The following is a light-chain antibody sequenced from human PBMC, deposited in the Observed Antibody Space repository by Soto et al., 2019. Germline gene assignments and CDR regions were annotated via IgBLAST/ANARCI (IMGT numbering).Light chain of an antibody. CDR3: QQYGSSPWT. CDR2: GAS. J-gene: IGKJ1*01. Sequence: EIVLTQSPGTLSLSPGERATLSCRASQSVSSSYLAWYQQKPGQAPRPLIYGASSRAIGIPDRFSGSGSGTDFTLTISRLEPEDFAVYYCQQYGSSPWTFGQGTTVAI. CDR1: QSVSSSY. V-gene: IGKV3-20*01.